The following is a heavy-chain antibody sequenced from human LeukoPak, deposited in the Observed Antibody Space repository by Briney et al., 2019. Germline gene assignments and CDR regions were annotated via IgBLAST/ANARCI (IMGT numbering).Heavy chain of an antibody. V-gene: IGHV3-21*01. D-gene: IGHD2-2*01. CDR1: GFTFSSYS. CDR3: AGRCTSCLLSDY. J-gene: IGHJ4*02. CDR2: ISSSSSYI. Sequence: GGSLRLSCAASGFTFSSYSMTWVRQAPGKGLEWVSSISSSSSYIYYADSVKGRFTISRDNAKNSLYLQMNSLRAEDTAVYYCAGRCTSCLLSDYWGQGTLVTVSS.